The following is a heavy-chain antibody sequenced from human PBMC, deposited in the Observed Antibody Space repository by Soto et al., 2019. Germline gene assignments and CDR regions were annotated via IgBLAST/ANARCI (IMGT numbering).Heavy chain of an antibody. CDR3: ARTGGTYCSSTSCYAFNSYYMDV. CDR2: INHSGST. V-gene: IGHV4-34*01. Sequence: SETLSLTCAVYGGSFSGYYWSWIRQPPGKGLEWIGEINHSGSTNHNPSLKSRVTISVDTSKNQFSLKLSSVTAADTAVYYCARTGGTYCSSTSCYAFNSYYMDVWGKGTTVTVSS. CDR1: GGSFSGYY. J-gene: IGHJ6*03. D-gene: IGHD2-2*01.